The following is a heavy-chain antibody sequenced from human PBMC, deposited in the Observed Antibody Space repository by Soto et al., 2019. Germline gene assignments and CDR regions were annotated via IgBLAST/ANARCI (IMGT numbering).Heavy chain of an antibody. Sequence: GGSLRLSCAASGFTFSSYGMHWVRQAPGKGLEWVAVIWYDGIKKHYADSVKGRFITSRDNSKNTLYLLMNRLRAEDIGIYYCAKIALVGSFGFELARDYWGQGILVTVSS. CDR2: IWYDGIKK. CDR3: AKIALVGSFGFELARDY. J-gene: IGHJ4*02. D-gene: IGHD2-8*02. V-gene: IGHV3-33*06. CDR1: GFTFSSYG.